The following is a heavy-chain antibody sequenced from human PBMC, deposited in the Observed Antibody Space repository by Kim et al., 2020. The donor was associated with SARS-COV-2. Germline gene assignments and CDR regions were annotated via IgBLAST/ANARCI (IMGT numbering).Heavy chain of an antibody. CDR3: TREGTVTMSRY. Sequence: GGSLRLSCAASGFTFSGSAMHWVRQASGKGLEWVGRIRSKANSYATAYAASVKGRFTISRDDSKNTAYLQMNSLKTEDTAVYYCTREGTVTMSRYWGQGTLVTVSS. CDR2: IRSKANSYAT. V-gene: IGHV3-73*01. J-gene: IGHJ4*02. CDR1: GFTFSGSA. D-gene: IGHD4-4*01.